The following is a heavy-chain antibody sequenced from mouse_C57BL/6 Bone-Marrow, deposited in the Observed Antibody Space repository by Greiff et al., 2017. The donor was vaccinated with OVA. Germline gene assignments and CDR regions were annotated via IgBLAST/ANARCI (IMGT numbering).Heavy chain of an antibody. J-gene: IGHJ3*01. CDR1: GYAFSSYW. V-gene: IGHV1-80*01. CDR3: ARKGDYEAWFAY. CDR2: IYPGDGDT. D-gene: IGHD2-4*01. Sequence: QVQLQQSGAELVKPGASVKISCKASGYAFSSYWMNWVKQRPGKGLEWIGQIYPGDGDTNYNGKFKGKATLTADKSSSTAYMQLSSLTSEDTAVYVCARKGDYEAWFAYWGQGTLVTVSA.